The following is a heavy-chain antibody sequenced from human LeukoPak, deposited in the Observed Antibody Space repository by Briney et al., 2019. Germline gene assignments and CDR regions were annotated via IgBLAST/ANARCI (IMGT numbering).Heavy chain of an antibody. J-gene: IGHJ4*02. D-gene: IGHD6-13*01. CDR3: AILPGYSSSWYEVDY. V-gene: IGHV3-23*01. CDR2: ISGSGGST. Sequence: GGSLRLSCAASGFMFSNFAMSWVRQAPGKGLEWVSGISGSGGSTYYADSVKGRFTISRDNSKNTLYLQMNSPRAEDTAVYYCAILPGYSSSWYEVDYWGQGTLVTVSS. CDR1: GFMFSNFA.